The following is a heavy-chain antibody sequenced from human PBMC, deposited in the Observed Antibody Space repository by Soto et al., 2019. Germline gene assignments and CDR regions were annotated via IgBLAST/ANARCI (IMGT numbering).Heavy chain of an antibody. CDR2: IWYDGSNK. D-gene: IGHD3-3*02. V-gene: IGHV3-33*08. CDR3: ARDLASPDY. Sequence: PGGSLRLSCAASGFTVSTKYMSWVRQAPGKGLEWVAVIWYDGSNKYYADSVKGRFTISRDNSKNTLYLQMNSLRAEVTAVYYCARDLASPDYWGQGTLVTVSS. CDR1: GFTVSTKY. J-gene: IGHJ4*02.